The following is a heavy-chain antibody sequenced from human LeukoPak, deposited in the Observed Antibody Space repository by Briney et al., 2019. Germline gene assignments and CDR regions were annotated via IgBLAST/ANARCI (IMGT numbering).Heavy chain of an antibody. CDR3: ASGIAARLVY. Sequence: GGSLRLSCTASGFTFSSYAMSWVRQAPGKGLKWVSSISESGDTPYYADSVKGLFTISRDNSKNTLYLQMNSLRAEDTAVYYCASGIAARLVYWGQGTLVTVSS. V-gene: IGHV3-23*01. CDR1: GFTFSSYA. J-gene: IGHJ4*02. CDR2: ISESGDTP. D-gene: IGHD6-6*01.